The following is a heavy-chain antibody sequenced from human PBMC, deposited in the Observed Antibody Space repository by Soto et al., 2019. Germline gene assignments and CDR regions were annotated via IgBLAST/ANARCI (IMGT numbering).Heavy chain of an antibody. D-gene: IGHD1-7*01. CDR2: ISSSGSTI. J-gene: IGHJ6*03. CDR1: GFTFSDYY. V-gene: IGHV3-11*01. CDR3: ARDLELELPTHYMDV. Sequence: GGSLRLSCAASGFTFSDYYMSWIRQAPGKGLEWVSYISSSGSTIYYADSVKGRFTISRDNAKNSLYLQMNSLRAEDTAVYYCARDLELELPTHYMDVWGKGTTVTVSS.